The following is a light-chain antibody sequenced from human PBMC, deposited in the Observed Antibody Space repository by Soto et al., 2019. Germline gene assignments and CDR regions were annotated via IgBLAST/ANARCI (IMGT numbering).Light chain of an antibody. J-gene: IGKJ4*01. V-gene: IGKV1-9*01. Sequence: IPLTQSPSSLSASVGDRVTITCRASQDSTKYLAWYQQKPGKAPNLLIYDSATMHSGVPSRFSGSGSGTDFTLTVSGLQPEDFATYYCQQLSSYPSTLGGRTKVEIK. CDR3: QQLSSYPST. CDR2: DSA. CDR1: QDSTKY.